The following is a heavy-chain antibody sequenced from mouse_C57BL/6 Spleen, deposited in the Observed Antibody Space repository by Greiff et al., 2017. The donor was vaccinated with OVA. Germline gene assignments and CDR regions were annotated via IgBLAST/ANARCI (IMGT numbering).Heavy chain of an antibody. CDR3: AREGGIYSPFAY. D-gene: IGHD1-1*01. V-gene: IGHV1-80*01. Sequence: VKLVESGAELVKPGASVKISCKASGYAFSSYWMNWVKQRPGKGLEWIGQIYPGDGDTNYNGKFKGKATLTADKSSSTAYMQLSSLTSEDSAVYFCAREGGIYSPFAYWGQGTLVTVSA. CDR1: GYAFSSYW. CDR2: IYPGDGDT. J-gene: IGHJ3*01.